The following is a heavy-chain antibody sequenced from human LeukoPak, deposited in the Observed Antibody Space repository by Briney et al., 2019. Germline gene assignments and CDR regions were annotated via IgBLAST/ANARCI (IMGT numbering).Heavy chain of an antibody. CDR3: ARAVAAAGNY. CDR1: GFTFSSYA. Sequence: PGGSLRLSCAASGFTFSSYATHWVRQAPGKGLEWVAVISYDGSNKYYADSVKGRFTISRDNSKNTLYLQMNSLRAEDTAVYYCARAVAAAGNYWGQGTLVTVSS. V-gene: IGHV3-30-3*01. J-gene: IGHJ4*02. CDR2: ISYDGSNK. D-gene: IGHD6-13*01.